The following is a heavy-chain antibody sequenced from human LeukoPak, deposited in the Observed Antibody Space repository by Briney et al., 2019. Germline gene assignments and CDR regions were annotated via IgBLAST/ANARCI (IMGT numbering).Heavy chain of an antibody. CDR1: GFTFSSYA. D-gene: IGHD6-19*01. Sequence: GGSLRLSCAASGFTFSSYAMHWVRQAPGKGLEWVAVISYDGSNKYYADSVKGRFTISRDNSKNTLYLQMNSLRAEDTAVYYCAREGSGPKDYWGQGTLVTVSS. CDR2: ISYDGSNK. CDR3: AREGSGPKDY. V-gene: IGHV3-30-3*01. J-gene: IGHJ4*02.